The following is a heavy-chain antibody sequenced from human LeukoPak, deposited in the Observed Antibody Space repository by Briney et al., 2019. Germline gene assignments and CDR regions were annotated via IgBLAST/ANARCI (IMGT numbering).Heavy chain of an antibody. CDR1: GGSISSSSYY. CDR3: ARTHCSSTSCYDYFDY. D-gene: IGHD2-2*01. CDR2: IYYSGST. J-gene: IGHJ4*02. V-gene: IGHV4-39*07. Sequence: KPSETLSLTCTVSGGSISSSSYYWGWIRQPPGKGLEWIGSIYYSGSTYYNPSLKSRVTISVDTSKNQFSLKLSSVTAADTAVYYCARTHCSSTSCYDYFDYWGQGTLVTVSS.